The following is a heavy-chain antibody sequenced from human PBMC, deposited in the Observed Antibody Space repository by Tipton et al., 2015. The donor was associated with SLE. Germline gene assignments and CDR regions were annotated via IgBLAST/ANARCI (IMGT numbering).Heavy chain of an antibody. CDR1: GFTFSSYW. J-gene: IGHJ3*02. D-gene: IGHD3-9*01. Sequence: SLRLSCAASGFTFSSYWMHWVRQAPGKGLVWVSRSDGSSTSYADSVKGRFTISRDNSKNTLYLQMNSLRAEDTAVYYCARGPPERYFDGAFDIWGQGTMVTVSS. V-gene: IGHV3-74*01. CDR3: ARGPPERYFDGAFDI. CDR2: SDGSST.